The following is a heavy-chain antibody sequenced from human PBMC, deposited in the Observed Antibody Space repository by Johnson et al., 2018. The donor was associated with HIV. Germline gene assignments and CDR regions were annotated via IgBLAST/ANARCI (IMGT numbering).Heavy chain of an antibody. Sequence: RLSCAASGFTFSSYAMHWVRQAPGKGLEWVAVISYDGSNKYYADSVKGRFTISRDNSKNTLYLQMNSLRAEDTAVYYCAREMATICPQNFCDAFDIWGQGTMVTVSS. J-gene: IGHJ3*02. CDR1: GFTFSSYA. CDR2: ISYDGSNK. D-gene: IGHD5-24*01. V-gene: IGHV3-30*04. CDR3: AREMATICPQNFCDAFDI.